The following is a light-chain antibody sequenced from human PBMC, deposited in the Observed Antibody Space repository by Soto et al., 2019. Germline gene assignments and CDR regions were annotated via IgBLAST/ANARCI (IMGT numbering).Light chain of an antibody. CDR1: KLGDKY. V-gene: IGLV3-1*01. J-gene: IGLJ2*01. CDR2: QDS. CDR3: QAWDSITGV. Sequence: SYELTQPPSVSVSPGQTASITCSGDKLGDKYACWYQQKPGQSPVLVIYQDSKRPSGIPERFSGSYSGNTATLTISGTQAMDEADYYCQAWDSITGVFGGGTK.